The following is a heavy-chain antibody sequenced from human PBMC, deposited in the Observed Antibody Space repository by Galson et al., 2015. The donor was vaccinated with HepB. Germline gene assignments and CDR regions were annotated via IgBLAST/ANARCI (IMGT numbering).Heavy chain of an antibody. V-gene: IGHV3-30-3*01. Sequence: SLRLSCADSGFTFSVYAMHWVRQAPGKGLEWVAVVSYDETKKNYADSVKGRFTIPRDNSKNKLYLQMNSLRAEDTAVYYCVRPYSSGWTATFDYWGQGTLVTVSS. CDR1: GFTFSVYA. CDR3: VRPYSSGWTATFDY. J-gene: IGHJ4*02. D-gene: IGHD6-19*01. CDR2: VSYDETKK.